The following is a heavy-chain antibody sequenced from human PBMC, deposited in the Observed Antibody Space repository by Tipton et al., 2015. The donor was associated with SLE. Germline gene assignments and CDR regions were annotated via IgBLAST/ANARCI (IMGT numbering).Heavy chain of an antibody. CDR3: ARAPEAAAPFDY. V-gene: IGHV4-59*01. Sequence: TLSLTCTVSGGSISSYYWSWIRHPPGKGLEWIGYIYYSGSTNYNPSLKSRVTISVDTSKNQFSLKLSSVTAADTAVYYCARAPEAAAPFDYWGQGTLVTVSS. J-gene: IGHJ4*02. CDR2: IYYSGST. D-gene: IGHD6-13*01. CDR1: GGSISSYY.